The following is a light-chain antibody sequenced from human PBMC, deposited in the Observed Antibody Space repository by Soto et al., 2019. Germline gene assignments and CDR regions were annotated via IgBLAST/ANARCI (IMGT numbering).Light chain of an antibody. J-gene: IGKJ5*01. V-gene: IGKV3-11*01. Sequence: EIVLTQSPATLSLSPWERATLSCRASRSVSSNLAWYQQKPGQAPRLLIYDASNRATGIPARFSGSGSGTDFTLTISSLEPEDFAVYYCQQRSNWPPAITFGQGTRLEIK. CDR3: QQRSNWPPAIT. CDR2: DAS. CDR1: RSVSSN.